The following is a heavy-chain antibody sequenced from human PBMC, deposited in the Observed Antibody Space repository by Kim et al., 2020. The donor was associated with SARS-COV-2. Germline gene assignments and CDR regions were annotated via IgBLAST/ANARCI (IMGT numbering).Heavy chain of an antibody. CDR3: AKDHRQFLEWLLLNGYYGMDV. CDR2: ISYDGSNK. Sequence: GGSLRLSCAASGFTFSSYGMHWVRQAPGKGLEWVAVISYDGSNKYYADSVKGRFTISRDNSKNTLYLQMNSLRAEDTAVYYCAKDHRQFLEWLLLNGYYGMDVWGQGTTVTVSS. D-gene: IGHD3-3*01. CDR1: GFTFSSYG. J-gene: IGHJ6*02. V-gene: IGHV3-30*18.